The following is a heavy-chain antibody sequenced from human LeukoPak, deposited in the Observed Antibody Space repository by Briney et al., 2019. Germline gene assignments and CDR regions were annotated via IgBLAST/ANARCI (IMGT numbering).Heavy chain of an antibody. V-gene: IGHV4-59*01. CDR3: ARVAARYVGMDV. J-gene: IGHJ6*02. Sequence: SETLSLTCTVPGGSINNYYWSWIRQPPGMGLEWIGYIYYSGSTNYNPSLKSRVTISVDTSKKQFSLNLSSVTAADTAVYYCARVAARYVGMDVWGQGTTVTVSS. CDR2: IYYSGST. CDR1: GGSINNYY. D-gene: IGHD6-6*01.